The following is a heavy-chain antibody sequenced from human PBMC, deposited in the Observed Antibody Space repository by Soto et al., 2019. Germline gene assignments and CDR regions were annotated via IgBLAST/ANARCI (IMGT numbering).Heavy chain of an antibody. V-gene: IGHV3-33*01. J-gene: IGHJ3*01. D-gene: IGHD2-15*01. Sequence: QVQLVESGGGVVQPGRSLRLSCAASGFTFSSYGMHWVRQAPGKGLEWVAVIWYDGSNKYYADSVKGRFTISRDNSKNTLYLQMNSLRAEDTAVYYCARDHYCSGVSCYPLVWGQGTMVTVSS. CDR1: GFTFSSYG. CDR3: ARDHYCSGVSCYPLV. CDR2: IWYDGSNK.